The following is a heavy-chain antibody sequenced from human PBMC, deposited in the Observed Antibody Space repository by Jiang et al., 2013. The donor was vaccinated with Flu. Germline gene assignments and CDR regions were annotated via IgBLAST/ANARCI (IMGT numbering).Heavy chain of an antibody. V-gene: IGHV4-34*01. CDR1: GGSFSGYY. CDR2: INHSGST. J-gene: IGHJ4*02. D-gene: IGHD3-3*01. Sequence: ARLLKPSETLSLTCAVYGGSFSGYYWSWIRQPPGKGLEWIGEINHSGSTNYNPSLKSRVTISVDTSKNQFSLKLSSVTAADTAVYYCARGDSWRSIDYWGQGTLVTVSS. CDR3: ARGDSWRSIDY.